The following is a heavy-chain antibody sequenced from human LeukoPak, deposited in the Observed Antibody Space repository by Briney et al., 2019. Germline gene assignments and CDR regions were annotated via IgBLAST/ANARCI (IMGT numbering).Heavy chain of an antibody. CDR3: ARDSVGELLKSNLDY. D-gene: IGHD3-10*01. V-gene: IGHV1-18*01. CDR2: ISAYNGNT. Sequence: ASVKVSCKASGYTFTSYGISWVRQAPGQGLEWMGWISAYNGNTNYAQKLQGRVTMTTDTSTSTAYTELRSLRSDDTAVYYCARDSVGELLKSNLDYWGQGTLVTVSS. J-gene: IGHJ4*02. CDR1: GYTFTSYG.